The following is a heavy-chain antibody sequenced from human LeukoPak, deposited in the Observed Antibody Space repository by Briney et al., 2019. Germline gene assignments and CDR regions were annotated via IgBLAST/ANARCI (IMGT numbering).Heavy chain of an antibody. J-gene: IGHJ5*02. V-gene: IGHV1-18*01. CDR1: GYTFTSYG. CDR3: ARVDITMVRGVSGP. CDR2: ISAYNGNT. Sequence: ASVKVSCKASGYTFTSYGISWVRQAPGQGLEWMGWISAYNGNTNYAQKLQGRVTMTTDTSTSTAYMELRSLRSDDTAVYYCARVDITMVRGVSGPWGQGTLVTVSS. D-gene: IGHD3-10*01.